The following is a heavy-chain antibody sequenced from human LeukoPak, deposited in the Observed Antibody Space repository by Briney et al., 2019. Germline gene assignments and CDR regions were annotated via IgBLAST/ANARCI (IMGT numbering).Heavy chain of an antibody. CDR1: GGSISSYY. CDR2: IYHSGST. J-gene: IGHJ4*02. V-gene: IGHV4-38-2*02. D-gene: IGHD5-18*01. Sequence: SETLSLTCTVSGGSISSYYWGWIRQPPGKGLEWIGSIYHSGSTYYNPSLKSRVTISVDTSKNQFSLKLSSVTAADTAVYYCARVLYGYSYGLNYWGQGTLVTVSS. CDR3: ARVLYGYSYGLNY.